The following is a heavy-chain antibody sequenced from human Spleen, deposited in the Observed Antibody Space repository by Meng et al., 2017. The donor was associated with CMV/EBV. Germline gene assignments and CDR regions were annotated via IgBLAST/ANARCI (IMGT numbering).Heavy chain of an antibody. D-gene: IGHD3-16*01. V-gene: IGHV3-53*01. CDR2: IYAGGIT. CDR3: ARDAVSGSYGNDF. Sequence: CAVSGFSVSGYYMSWVRQTPGKGLEWVAVIYAGGITYYANSVKGRFTISRDTSKNSLDLQMERLRVEDTAVYYCARDAVSGSYGNDFWGQGTLVTVSS. J-gene: IGHJ4*02. CDR1: GFSVSGYY.